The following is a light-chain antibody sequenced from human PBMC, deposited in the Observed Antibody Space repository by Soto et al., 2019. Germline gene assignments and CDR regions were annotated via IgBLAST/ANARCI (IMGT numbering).Light chain of an antibody. Sequence: EIVMTQSPATLSVSPGERATLSCRASQSVSSNLAWYQQKPGQAPRLLIYGASTRATGIPARFSGSGSGTEFTLTISSLQSEDFAVYYCQQYNKWPPYTFGQGNKLELK. V-gene: IGKV3-15*01. CDR3: QQYNKWPPYT. CDR1: QSVSSN. J-gene: IGKJ2*01. CDR2: GAS.